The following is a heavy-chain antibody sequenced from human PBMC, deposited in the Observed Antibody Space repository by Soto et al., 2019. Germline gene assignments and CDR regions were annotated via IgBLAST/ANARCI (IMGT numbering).Heavy chain of an antibody. Sequence: SETLSLTCTVSGGSVSSGDYYWSWIRQPPGKGLEWIGYIYYSGNTNYNPSLKSRVIISVDTSKNLFSLKLTSVTAADTAVYYCARVPVDTSMIYWLDPWGQGTLVTVSS. CDR1: GGSVSSGDYY. D-gene: IGHD5-18*01. J-gene: IGHJ5*02. CDR3: ARVPVDTSMIYWLDP. CDR2: IYYSGNT. V-gene: IGHV4-61*08.